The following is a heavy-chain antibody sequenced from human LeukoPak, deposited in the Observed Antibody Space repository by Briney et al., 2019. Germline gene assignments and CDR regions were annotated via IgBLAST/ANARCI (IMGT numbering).Heavy chain of an antibody. Sequence: GGSLRLSCAASGFTFSSYWMSWVRQAPGKGLEWVANIKQDGSEKYYVDSVKGRFTISRDNAKNSLYLQMNSLRAEDTAVYYCARDPGGYDLNYFDYWGQGTLVTVSS. CDR1: GFTFSSYW. J-gene: IGHJ4*02. CDR3: ARDPGGYDLNYFDY. D-gene: IGHD5-12*01. V-gene: IGHV3-7*01. CDR2: IKQDGSEK.